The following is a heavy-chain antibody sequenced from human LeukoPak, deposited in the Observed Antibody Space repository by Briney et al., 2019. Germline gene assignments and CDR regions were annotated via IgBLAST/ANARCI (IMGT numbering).Heavy chain of an antibody. D-gene: IGHD2-15*01. CDR1: GFTFSSYG. V-gene: IGHV3-30*02. CDR2: IQYDGSDT. CDR3: AKRDCSGSGCGYYYMGV. J-gene: IGHJ6*03. Sequence: PGGSLRLSCAASGFTFSSYGMYWVRQAPGKGLEWVAFIQYDGSDTYYTDSMKGRFTISRDNSKNTLFLQMNNPRAEDTALYYCAKRDCSGSGCGYYYMGVWGKGTTVTVSS.